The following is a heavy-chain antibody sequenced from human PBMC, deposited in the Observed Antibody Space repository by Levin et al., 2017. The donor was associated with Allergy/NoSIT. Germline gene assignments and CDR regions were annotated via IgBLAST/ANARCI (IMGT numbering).Heavy chain of an antibody. CDR3: ARGDFSLGSYRADAFDV. V-gene: IGHV3-66*01. D-gene: IGHD3-16*02. J-gene: IGHJ3*01. CDR1: GGLSVSTSY. CDR2: LYSVGDT. Sequence: GGSLRLSCVASGGLSVSTSYMAWVRQAPGKGLEWVSSLYSVGDTYYAHSVRGRFSISRDSLGNTLSLQMNSLRPEDTAVYFCARGDFSLGSYRADAFDVWGQGTLVMVSS.